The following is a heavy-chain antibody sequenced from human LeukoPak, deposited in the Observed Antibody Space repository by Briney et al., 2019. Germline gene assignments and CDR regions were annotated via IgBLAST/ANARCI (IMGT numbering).Heavy chain of an antibody. CDR2: INIDGSIT. CDR3: VRDKMMDDRGVGFDP. V-gene: IGHV3-74*01. J-gene: IGHJ5*02. Sequence: GGSLRLSCVASGFTFRSYWMSWVRQAPGKGLMYVSRINIDGSITTYADSVKGRFTISRDNTKNTLYLQMNSLGAEDTAVYYCVRDKMMDDRGVGFDPWGQGTLVTVSS. D-gene: IGHD1-1*01. CDR1: GFTFRSYW.